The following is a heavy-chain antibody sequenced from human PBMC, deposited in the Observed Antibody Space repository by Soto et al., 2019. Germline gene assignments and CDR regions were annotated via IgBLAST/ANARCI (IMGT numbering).Heavy chain of an antibody. CDR1: GFTFSSYD. CDR3: VRRVSGNSDY. J-gene: IGHJ4*02. V-gene: IGHV3-64*01. D-gene: IGHD3-10*01. Sequence: EVQLAESGGGMVQPGGSLRLSCVASGFTFSSYDMHWVRQAPGKGLEYVSSISSNGGTTYYGTSVKGRFTISRDNSKNTLYLQMGSLSAEDMAVYYCVRRVSGNSDYWGQGTLVTLSS. CDR2: ISSNGGTT.